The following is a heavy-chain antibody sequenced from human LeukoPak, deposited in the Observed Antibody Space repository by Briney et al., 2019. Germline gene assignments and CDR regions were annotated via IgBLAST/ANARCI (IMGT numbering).Heavy chain of an antibody. J-gene: IGHJ6*02. Sequence: ASVKVSCKASGYTFTSYDINWVRQATGQGLEWVGWMNPNSGNTGYAQKFQGRVTMTRNTSISTAYMELSSLRSEDTAVYYCAAIGYCSSTSCYRGSRLYYYGMDVWGQGTTVTVSS. D-gene: IGHD2-2*01. CDR2: MNPNSGNT. CDR1: GYTFTSYD. CDR3: AAIGYCSSTSCYRGSRLYYYGMDV. V-gene: IGHV1-8*01.